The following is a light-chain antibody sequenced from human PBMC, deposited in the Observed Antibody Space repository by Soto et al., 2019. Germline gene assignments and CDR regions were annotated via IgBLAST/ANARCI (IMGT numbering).Light chain of an antibody. CDR1: QSVLSTSNNKNY. V-gene: IGKV4-1*01. CDR2: WAS. J-gene: IGKJ2*01. Sequence: DIVMTQSPDSLAVSLGERATINCKSSQSVLSTSNNKNYLAWYQQKPGQPPKLLIYWASTRESGVPDRFSGRGSGTDFALPISSLQAEDVAFYYCQQYYSTPRTCGQGTKLEIK. CDR3: QQYYSTPRT.